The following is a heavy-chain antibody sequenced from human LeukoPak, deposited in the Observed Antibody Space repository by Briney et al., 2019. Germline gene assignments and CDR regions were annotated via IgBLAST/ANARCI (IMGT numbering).Heavy chain of an antibody. Sequence: PGGSLRLSCAVSGFTFGDYAMHWVRRAPGKGLEWVSGISWNSGDIGYADSVKGRFTISRDNAKNSLYLQMNSLRAEDTALYYCAKDINSGPQGFFDYWGQGTLVTVSS. D-gene: IGHD5-12*01. V-gene: IGHV3-9*01. J-gene: IGHJ4*02. CDR1: GFTFGDYA. CDR3: AKDINSGPQGFFDY. CDR2: ISWNSGDI.